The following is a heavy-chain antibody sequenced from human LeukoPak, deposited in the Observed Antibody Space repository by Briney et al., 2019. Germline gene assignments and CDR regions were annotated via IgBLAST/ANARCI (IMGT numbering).Heavy chain of an antibody. D-gene: IGHD3-10*01. Sequence: SETLSLTCTVSGGSIRSSYYYWGWIRQPPGKGLEWIGSIYDSGSTYYNPSLKSRVTISVDTSKNQFSLKLSSVTAADTAVYYCARSLQRGDYVDYWGQGTLVTVSS. CDR1: GGSIRSSYYY. V-gene: IGHV4-39*07. CDR2: IYDSGST. CDR3: ARSLQRGDYVDY. J-gene: IGHJ4*02.